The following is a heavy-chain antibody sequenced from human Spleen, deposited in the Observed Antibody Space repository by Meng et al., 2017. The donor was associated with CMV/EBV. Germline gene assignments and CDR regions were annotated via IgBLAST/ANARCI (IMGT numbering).Heavy chain of an antibody. J-gene: IGHJ6*02. Sequence: GESLKISCAASGFTFSDYYMSWIRQAPGKGLEWVSYISSSGSTIYYADSVKGRFTISRDNAKNSLYLQMNSLRAEDTAVYYCARDSLRHYYYYGMDVWGQGTTVTVSS. V-gene: IGHV3-11*04. CDR2: ISSSGSTI. CDR3: ARDSLRHYYYYGMDV. CDR1: GFTFSDYY.